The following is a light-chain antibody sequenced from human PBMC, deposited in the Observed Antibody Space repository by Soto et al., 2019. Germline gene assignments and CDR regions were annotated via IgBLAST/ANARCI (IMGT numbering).Light chain of an antibody. CDR1: RSLVASDGDTY. V-gene: IGKV2-30*01. J-gene: IGKJ1*01. Sequence: DVVMTQSPLSLPVSLGQPASISCRSSRSLVASDGDTYLNWFQQRPGQSPRRLIYKVSIRETGVPDRFSGSAAGTDFTLKISRVEAEDVGVYYCMQGSHWPPWTFGQGTKVEIK. CDR3: MQGSHWPPWT. CDR2: KVS.